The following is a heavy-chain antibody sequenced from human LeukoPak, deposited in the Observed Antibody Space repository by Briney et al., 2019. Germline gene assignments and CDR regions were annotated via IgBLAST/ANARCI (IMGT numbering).Heavy chain of an antibody. CDR2: INHSETT. J-gene: IGHJ6*02. CDR1: GGPFSGYY. CDR3: ARHNVVPDEITNGMDV. V-gene: IGHV4-34*01. Sequence: SETLSLTCAVYGGPFSGYYWSWIRQSPGKGLEWIGEINHSETTNYNPSLKSRVTISVDTSKNQFSLKLSSVTAADTAVYYCARHNVVPDEITNGMDVWGQGTTVTVSS. D-gene: IGHD1-1*01.